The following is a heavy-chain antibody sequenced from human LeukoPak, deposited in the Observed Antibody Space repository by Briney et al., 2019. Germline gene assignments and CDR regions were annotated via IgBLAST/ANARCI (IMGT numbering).Heavy chain of an antibody. CDR1: GGSISSSGYY. CDR2: IYYSGST. CDR3: ARPAYRGSYYDAFDI. Sequence: PSETLSLTCTVSGGSISSSGYYWGWIRQPPGKGLEWIGSIYYSGSTYDNPSLKSRVNISVDKSNNKSSLKLNSVTAADTAVYYCARPAYRGSYYDAFDIWGQGTMVTVSS. D-gene: IGHD1-26*01. J-gene: IGHJ3*02. V-gene: IGHV4-39*01.